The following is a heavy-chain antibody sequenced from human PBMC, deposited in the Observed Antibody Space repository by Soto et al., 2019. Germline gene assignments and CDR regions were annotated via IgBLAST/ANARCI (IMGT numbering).Heavy chain of an antibody. Sequence: GGSLRLSCAASGFTFSSYSMNWVRQAPGKGLEWVSYISSSSSTIYYADSVKGRFTISRDNAKNSLYLQMNSLREEDTAVYYCARECSGGSCGAGPLDYWGQGTLVTVSS. CDR3: ARECSGGSCGAGPLDY. D-gene: IGHD2-15*01. CDR1: GFTFSSYS. CDR2: ISSSSSTI. V-gene: IGHV3-48*02. J-gene: IGHJ4*02.